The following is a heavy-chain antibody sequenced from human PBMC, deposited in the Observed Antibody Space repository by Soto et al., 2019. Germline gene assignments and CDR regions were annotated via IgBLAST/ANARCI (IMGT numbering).Heavy chain of an antibody. V-gene: IGHV1-58*01. CDR2: IVVGSGNT. CDR3: AADSGGYYYDSSGFNY. CDR1: GFTFTSSA. Sequence: SVKVSFKASGFTFTSSAVQWVRQARGQRLEWIGWIVVGSGNTNYAQKFQERVTITRDMSISTADMELSNLRSEDTAVYYCAADSGGYYYDSSGFNYWGQGTLVTVSS. J-gene: IGHJ4*02. D-gene: IGHD3-22*01.